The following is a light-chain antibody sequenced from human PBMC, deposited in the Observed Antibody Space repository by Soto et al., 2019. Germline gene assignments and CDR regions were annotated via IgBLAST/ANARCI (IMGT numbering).Light chain of an antibody. Sequence: DIQMTQSPSSLSASVGARVPITCRASQSISGRLAWYQQRAGKAPKFLINDASTLQSGVPSRFSGSGSGTEFTLTISSLQPDDFATYSCQQYHSYPWTFGQGTKVDIK. CDR2: DAS. CDR1: QSISGR. CDR3: QQYHSYPWT. J-gene: IGKJ1*01. V-gene: IGKV1-5*01.